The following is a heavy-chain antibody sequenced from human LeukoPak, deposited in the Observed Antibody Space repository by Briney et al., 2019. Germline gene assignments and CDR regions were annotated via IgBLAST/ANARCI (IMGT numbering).Heavy chain of an antibody. D-gene: IGHD6-13*01. CDR1: GFTFSSYA. Sequence: PGGSLRLSCAASGFTFSSYAMHWVRQAPGKGLEYVSAISSDGGSTYYANSVKGRFTISRDNSKNTLYLQMGSLRAEDMAVYYCARALGSSWYPGWFDPWGQGTLVTVSS. CDR3: ARALGSSWYPGWFDP. V-gene: IGHV3-64*01. J-gene: IGHJ5*02. CDR2: ISSDGGST.